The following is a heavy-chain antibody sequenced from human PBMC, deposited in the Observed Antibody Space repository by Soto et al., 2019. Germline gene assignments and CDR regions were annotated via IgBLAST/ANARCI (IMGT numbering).Heavy chain of an antibody. CDR3: ARDRGMIVSGDFQH. CDR1: GFTFSSYG. V-gene: IGHV3-33*01. CDR2: IWYDGSNK. J-gene: IGHJ1*01. D-gene: IGHD3-22*01. Sequence: QVQLVESGGGVVQPGRSLRLSCGASGFTFSSYGMHWVRQAPGKGLEWVAVIWYDGSNKNYADSVKGRFTISRDNSKNTLYLQMNSLRAEDTAVYYCARDRGMIVSGDFQHWGQGTLVTVSS.